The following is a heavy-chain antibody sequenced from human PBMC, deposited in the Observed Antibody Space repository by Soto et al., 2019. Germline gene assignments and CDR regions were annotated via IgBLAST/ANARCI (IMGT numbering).Heavy chain of an antibody. V-gene: IGHV1-46*03. J-gene: IGHJ4*01. CDR3: ARDFGDYYDSSGYLRGFDY. CDR1: GCTFTSYY. Sequence: ASVKLSCKASGCTFTSYYMHWVRQAPGQGLEWMGIINPSGGSTSYAQKFQGGVTMTRDTSTSTVYMELSSLRSEDTAVYYCARDFGDYYDSSGYLRGFDYWGQ. D-gene: IGHD3-22*01. CDR2: INPSGGST.